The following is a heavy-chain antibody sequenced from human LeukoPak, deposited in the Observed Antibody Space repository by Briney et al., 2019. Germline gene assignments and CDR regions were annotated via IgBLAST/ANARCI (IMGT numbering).Heavy chain of an antibody. CDR2: IYDSGST. CDR1: GGSISSYH. J-gene: IGHJ6*02. V-gene: IGHV4-59*01. Sequence: SETLSLTCNVSGGSISSYHWSWIRQPPAKGLEWIGHIYDSGSTNYNPSPKSRVTISVDGSKNQLSLRLSSVTAADTAEYYCARDYDDYGMDVWGQGTTVTVSS. CDR3: ARDYDDYGMDV.